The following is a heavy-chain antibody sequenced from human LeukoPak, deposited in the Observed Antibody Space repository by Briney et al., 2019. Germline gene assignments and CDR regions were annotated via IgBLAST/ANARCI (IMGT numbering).Heavy chain of an antibody. J-gene: IGHJ4*02. Sequence: ASVKVSCKASGGTFSSYAISWVRQAPRQGLEWMGGIIPIFGTANYAQKFQGRVTITADESTSTAYMELSSLRSEDTAVYYCARDKYYYDSSGYSGPSDYWGQGTLVTVSS. CDR1: GGTFSSYA. CDR2: IIPIFGTA. V-gene: IGHV1-69*13. CDR3: ARDKYYYDSSGYSGPSDY. D-gene: IGHD3-22*01.